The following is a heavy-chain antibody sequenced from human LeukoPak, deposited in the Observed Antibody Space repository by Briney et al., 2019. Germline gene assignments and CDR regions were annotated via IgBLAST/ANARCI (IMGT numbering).Heavy chain of an antibody. CDR1: GFTFSRYW. CDR3: ARPYDSNRDHSGYGY. V-gene: IGHV3-7*02. J-gene: IGHJ4*02. CDR2: IKQDGSEK. Sequence: GGSLRLSCAASGFTFSRYWMSWVRQAPGKGLEWVASIKQDGSEKYYVDSVKGRFTISRDNAKNSLYLQMNSLRAEDTAVYYCARPYDSNRDHSGYGYWGRGTLVTVSS. D-gene: IGHD5-12*01.